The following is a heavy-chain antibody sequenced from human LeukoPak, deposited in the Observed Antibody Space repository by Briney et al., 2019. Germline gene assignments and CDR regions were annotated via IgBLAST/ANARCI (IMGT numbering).Heavy chain of an antibody. CDR1: GGSFSSSY. J-gene: IGHJ3*02. CDR3: ARGLVGLTPHAGVFQI. D-gene: IGHD1-26*01. V-gene: IGHV4-59*01. Sequence: SETLSLTCIVSGGSFSSSYWSWIRQPPGKGLEWIAYIYSNGNTNSNPSLKSQVTIAVDTSQSQFSLKLSSVTAADTAVYYCARGLVGLTPHAGVFQIWGQGTKVTVSS. CDR2: IYSNGNT.